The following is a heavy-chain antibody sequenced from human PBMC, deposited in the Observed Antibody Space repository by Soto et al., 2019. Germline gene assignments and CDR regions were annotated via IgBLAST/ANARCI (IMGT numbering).Heavy chain of an antibody. D-gene: IGHD3-22*01. J-gene: IGHJ4*02. CDR2: ISSSSSYI. V-gene: IGHV3-21*01. CDR1: GFTFSSYS. Sequence: GGSLRLSCAASGFTFSSYSMNWVRQAPGKGLEWVSSISSSSSYIYYADSVKGRFTISRDNAKNSLYLQMNSLRADDTAVYYCARDSTVVTNDYWGQGTLVTVSS. CDR3: ARDSTVVTNDY.